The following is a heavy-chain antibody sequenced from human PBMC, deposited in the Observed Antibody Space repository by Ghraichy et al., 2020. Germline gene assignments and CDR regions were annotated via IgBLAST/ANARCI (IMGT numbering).Heavy chain of an antibody. CDR2: IRNSGGMI. CDR1: GFTFSNYS. Sequence: GGSLRLSCAASGFTFSNYSMNWVRQAPEKGLVWVSYIRNSGGMIWYADSVKGRFTISTDKAKSSLSLQMNSLRDEDTAVYYCARDSNLAFDYWGQGTLVTVSS. V-gene: IGHV3-48*02. J-gene: IGHJ4*02. D-gene: IGHD4-11*01. CDR3: ARDSNLAFDY.